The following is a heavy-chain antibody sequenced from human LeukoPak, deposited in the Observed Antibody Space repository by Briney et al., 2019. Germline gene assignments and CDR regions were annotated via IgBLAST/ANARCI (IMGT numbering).Heavy chain of an antibody. CDR3: TRDLGLNTIMDTNDY. J-gene: IGHJ4*02. Sequence: GESLRLSCATSGFTFSHAWMNWVRQAPGKGLEWVGRSRNKANNYITEYAASVKGRFTISRDDSENSVYLQMNSLKTEDTAVYYCTRDLGLNTIMDTNDYWGQGTLVTVSS. CDR2: SRNKANNYIT. CDR1: GFTFSHAW. V-gene: IGHV3-72*01. D-gene: IGHD5-24*01.